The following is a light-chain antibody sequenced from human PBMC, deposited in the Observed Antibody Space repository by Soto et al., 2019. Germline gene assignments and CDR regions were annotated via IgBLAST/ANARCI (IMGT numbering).Light chain of an antibody. V-gene: IGKV3-11*01. CDR3: QVRTAWSPFKYT. J-gene: IGKJ2*01. CDR2: DTS. CDR1: QRVDSF. Sequence: EIVLTQSPASLSLSPGERATLSCRASQRVDSFLAWYHQKPGRTPSLLIYDTSNRATGIPARFRGSGSGTDFTLPISRLAPEDFAVYDCQVRTAWSPFKYTFGQGTKLEVK.